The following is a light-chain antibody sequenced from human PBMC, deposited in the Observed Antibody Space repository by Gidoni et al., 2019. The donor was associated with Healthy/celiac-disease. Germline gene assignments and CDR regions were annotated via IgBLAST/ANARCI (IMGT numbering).Light chain of an antibody. Sequence: EIVLTQSPGTLSLSPGERATLSCRPSQSVSSSYLAWYQQKPGQDPRLLIYGASSRATGIPDRFSGSGSGTDFTLTISRLEPEDFAVYYCQQYGSSLLTFGGGTKVEIK. V-gene: IGKV3-20*01. J-gene: IGKJ4*01. CDR2: GAS. CDR1: QSVSSSY. CDR3: QQYGSSLLT.